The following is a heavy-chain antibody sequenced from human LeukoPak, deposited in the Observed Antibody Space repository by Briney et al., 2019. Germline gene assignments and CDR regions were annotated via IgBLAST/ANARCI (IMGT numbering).Heavy chain of an antibody. V-gene: IGHV5-51*01. D-gene: IGHD2-2*01. CDR1: GYSFTSYW. CDR2: IFPDDSDT. J-gene: IGHJ4*02. CDR3: ARRYCSSTSCYEVYFDY. Sequence: GESLKISCKGSGYSFTSYWIGWVRQMPGKGLEWMGIIFPDDSDTRYSPSFQGQVTISADKSISTAYLQWSSLKASDTAMYYCARRYCSSTSCYEVYFDYWGQGTLVTVSS.